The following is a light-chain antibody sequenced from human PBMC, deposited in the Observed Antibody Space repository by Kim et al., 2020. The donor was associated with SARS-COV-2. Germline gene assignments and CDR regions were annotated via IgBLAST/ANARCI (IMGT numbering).Light chain of an antibody. CDR3: QQYGSSSIT. CDR2: GAS. J-gene: IGKJ5*01. CDR1: QSVSSSY. V-gene: IGKV3-20*01. Sequence: EIVLTQSPGTLSLSPGERATLSCRASQSVSSSYLAWYRQKPGQAPRLLIYGASTRATGIPDRFRGNGSGTDFTLTISRLEPEDFAVYYCQQYGSSSITFGQGTRLEIK.